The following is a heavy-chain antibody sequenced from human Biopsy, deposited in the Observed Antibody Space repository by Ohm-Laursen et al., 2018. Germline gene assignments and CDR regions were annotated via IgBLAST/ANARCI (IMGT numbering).Heavy chain of an antibody. V-gene: IGHV3-21*01. CDR1: VFTFSVFS. CDR2: ISASGNHI. J-gene: IGHJ4*02. D-gene: IGHD2-8*01. CDR3: ARDGEAKYCKHGVCPSDF. Sequence: SLRLSCSAPVFTFSVFSMNWVRQAPGKGLEWVSSISASGNHIYYTDSVKGRFTVSRDNGKNSVYLQMNSLRVEDTAVYYCARDGEAKYCKHGVCPSDFWGQGTLVTVSS.